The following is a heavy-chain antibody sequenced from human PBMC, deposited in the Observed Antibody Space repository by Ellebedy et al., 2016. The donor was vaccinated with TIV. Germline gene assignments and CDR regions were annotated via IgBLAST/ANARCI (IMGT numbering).Heavy chain of an antibody. CDR3: ARQRYQLPNCFDP. D-gene: IGHD2-2*01. V-gene: IGHV4-39*01. CDR2: IYYTGST. CDR1: GGSISSGSDY. J-gene: IGHJ5*02. Sequence: SETLSLTCTVSGGSISSGSDYWGWIRQPPGKGLEWIATIYYTGSTYYNPSLKSRITISVNTSKRQFSLKLSSVTAADTAMYYCARQRYQLPNCFDPWGQGTLVTVSS.